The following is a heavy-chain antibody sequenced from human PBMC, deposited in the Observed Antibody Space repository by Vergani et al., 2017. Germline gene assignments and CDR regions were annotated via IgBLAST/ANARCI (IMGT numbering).Heavy chain of an antibody. Sequence: QVQLQASGPGRVKPSQTLSLTCTMSGRSISAGYYFWSWIRQPAGKGLEWLGHISASGNASHSPSLKTQVSMSVDTSKNQFSLTVTSVTDADTAIYFCARRSGGYYGGGKVHPLRTAFDVWGHGTVVTVSS. J-gene: IGHJ3*01. CDR2: ISASGNA. V-gene: IGHV4-61*02. CDR3: ARRSGGYYGGGKVHPLRTAFDV. D-gene: IGHD4-23*01. CDR1: GRSISAGYYF.